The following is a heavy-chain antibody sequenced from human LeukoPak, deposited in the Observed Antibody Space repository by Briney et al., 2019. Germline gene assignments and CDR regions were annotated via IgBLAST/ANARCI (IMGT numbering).Heavy chain of an antibody. D-gene: IGHD1-26*01. V-gene: IGHV1-8*01. J-gene: IGHJ4*02. CDR3: ARARWGNSGSLSY. Sequence: APVKVSCKASGYTFTSYDINWVRQATGQGLEWMGWMNPNSGNTDYAQKFQGRVTMTRNTSISTAYMELSSLRSEDTAVYYCARARWGNSGSLSYWGQGTLVTVSS. CDR2: MNPNSGNT. CDR1: GYTFTSYD.